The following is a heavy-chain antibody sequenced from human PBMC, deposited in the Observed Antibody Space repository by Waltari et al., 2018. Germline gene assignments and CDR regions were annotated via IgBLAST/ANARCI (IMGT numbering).Heavy chain of an antibody. V-gene: IGHV4-38-2*01. CDR1: GYSISSGYY. D-gene: IGHD6-13*01. CDR2: IYHSGST. J-gene: IGHJ4*02. Sequence: QVQLQESGPGLVKPSETLSLTCAVSGYSISSGYYWGWIRQPPGKGLEWIGSIYHSGSTDYNPSLKSRVTISVDTAKNQFSLKLSSVTAADTAVYYCARHVRIAAALDYWGQGTLVTVSS. CDR3: ARHVRIAAALDY.